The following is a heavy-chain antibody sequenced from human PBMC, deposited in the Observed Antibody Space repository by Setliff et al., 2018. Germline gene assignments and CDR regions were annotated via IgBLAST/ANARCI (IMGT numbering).Heavy chain of an antibody. CDR2: ISSYNDVT. V-gene: IGHV1-18*01. CDR3: AISTLSICSGGTCPNAFDV. CDR1: GYILKSYG. D-gene: IGHD2-15*01. J-gene: IGHJ3*01. Sequence: ASVKVSCKASGYILKSYGISWVRQAPGQGLEWVGWISSYNDVTNYAQRFQGRVTMTTDASSSAAYMELRSLRSDDTAVYYCAISTLSICSGGTCPNAFDVLGQGTMVTVSS.